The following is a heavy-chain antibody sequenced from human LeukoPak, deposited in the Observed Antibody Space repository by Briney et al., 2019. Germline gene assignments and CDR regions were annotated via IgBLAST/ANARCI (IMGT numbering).Heavy chain of an antibody. CDR2: AFYDGSNQ. CDR3: AKGDYFGSGFDY. CDR1: GFTFSNYG. J-gene: IGHJ4*02. D-gene: IGHD3-10*01. V-gene: IGHV3-30*02. Sequence: GGSLRLSCAASGFTFSNYGLHWVRQVPGKGLEWVAFAFYDGSNQYYADSVKGRFTISRDNSKYTLYLQMNSLRVEDTAVCYCAKGDYFGSGFDYWGQGTLVIVST.